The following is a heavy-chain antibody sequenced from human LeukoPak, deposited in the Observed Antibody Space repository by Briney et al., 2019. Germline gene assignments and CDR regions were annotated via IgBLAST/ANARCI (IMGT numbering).Heavy chain of an antibody. D-gene: IGHD2-2*01. Sequence: ASVKVSCKASGGTFSSYAISWVRQAPGQGLEWMGGFDPEDGETIYAQKFQGRVTMTEDTSTDTAYMELSSLRSEDTAVYYCATSDCSSTSCQGYWFDPWGQGTLVTVSS. CDR2: FDPEDGET. J-gene: IGHJ5*02. CDR3: ATSDCSSTSCQGYWFDP. CDR1: GGTFSSYA. V-gene: IGHV1-24*01.